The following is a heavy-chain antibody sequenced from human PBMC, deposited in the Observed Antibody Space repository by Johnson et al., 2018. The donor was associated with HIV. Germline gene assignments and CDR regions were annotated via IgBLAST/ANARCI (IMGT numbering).Heavy chain of an antibody. CDR2: IYSAGSA. J-gene: IGHJ3*02. Sequence: DVPLVVPRGGFVQPGGSLRLSCAAPGFTVSINYMSWVRQAPGKGLEWVSVIYSAGSAYYADSVKGRFTISRDNSKNTLYLQMNSLRAEDTAVYYCARDQGGNHNAFDIWGQGTMVTVSS. V-gene: IGHV3-66*02. D-gene: IGHD1-14*01. CDR3: ARDQGGNHNAFDI. CDR1: GFTVSINY.